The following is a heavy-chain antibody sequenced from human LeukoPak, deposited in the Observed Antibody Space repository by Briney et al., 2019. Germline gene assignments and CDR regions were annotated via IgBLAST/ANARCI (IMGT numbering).Heavy chain of an antibody. CDR1: GFTFSGSA. V-gene: IGHV3-73*01. CDR2: IRNKANSYAT. J-gene: IGHJ5*02. CDR3: TRYSSSDNWFDP. Sequence: HGGSLRLSCAASGFTFSGSAMHWVRQASGKGLEWVGRIRNKANSYATAYTASVKGRFTISRDDSKNTAYLQMNSLKTEDTAVYYCTRYSSSDNWFDPWGQGTLVTVSS. D-gene: IGHD6-6*01.